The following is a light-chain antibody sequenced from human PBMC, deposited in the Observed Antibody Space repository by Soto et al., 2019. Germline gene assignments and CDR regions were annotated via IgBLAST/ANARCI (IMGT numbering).Light chain of an antibody. CDR1: ESVRSY. J-gene: IGKJ2*01. Sequence: EIVLTQSPATLSLSPGVRATLSCRASESVRSYLAWYQQKPGQAPRLLIYDASSRATGIPARFSGSGSGTAFALTISSVEPEDFVVYYCQQRNDWPPGTFGQGTKLEIK. CDR2: DAS. V-gene: IGKV3-11*01. CDR3: QQRNDWPPGT.